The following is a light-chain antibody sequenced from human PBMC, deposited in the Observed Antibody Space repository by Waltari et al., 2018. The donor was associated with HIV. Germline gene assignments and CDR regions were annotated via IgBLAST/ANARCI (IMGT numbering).Light chain of an antibody. J-gene: IGLJ1*01. Sequence: QSALTQPASVSGSPGPSTTLSCTATSSDVGSYNLVSWYQQHPGKAPTLMIYEVSKRPSGVSNRFSGSKSGNTASLTISGLQAEDEADYYCCSYAGSSTLVFGTGTKVTVL. CDR2: EVS. CDR1: SSDVGSYNL. V-gene: IGLV2-23*02. CDR3: CSYAGSSTLV.